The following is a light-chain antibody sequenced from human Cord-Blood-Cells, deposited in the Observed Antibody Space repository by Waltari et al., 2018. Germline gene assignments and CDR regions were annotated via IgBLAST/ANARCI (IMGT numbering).Light chain of an antibody. V-gene: IGLV2-8*01. J-gene: IGLJ2*01. CDR3: SSYAGSNNVV. Sequence: QSALTQPPSASGSPAQSVPIPCTGTSSDAGGYNYVPWYQQHPGKAPKLMIYEVSKRPSGVPERFSGSKSGNTASLTVSGLQAEDEADYYCSSYAGSNNVVFGGGTKLTVL. CDR2: EVS. CDR1: SSDAGGYNY.